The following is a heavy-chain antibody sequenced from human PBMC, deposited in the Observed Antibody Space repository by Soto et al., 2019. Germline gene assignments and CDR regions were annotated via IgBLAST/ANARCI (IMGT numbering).Heavy chain of an antibody. CDR3: ARDLGAGGGVHWYFDL. CDR1: GGSISSGGYY. CDR2: IYYSGSP. Sequence: QVQLQESGPGLVKPSQTLSLTCTVSGGSISSGGYYWSWIRQHPGKGLEWIGYIYYSGSPYYNPSLQGRVTISVDTSKNQFSLKLSSVTAADTAGYYCARDLGAGGGVHWYFDLWGRGTLVTVSS. J-gene: IGHJ2*01. V-gene: IGHV4-31*03. D-gene: IGHD3-16*01.